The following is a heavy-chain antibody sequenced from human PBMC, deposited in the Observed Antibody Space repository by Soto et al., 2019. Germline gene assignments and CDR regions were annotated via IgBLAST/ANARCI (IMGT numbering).Heavy chain of an antibody. D-gene: IGHD4-17*01. Sequence: EVPLVESGGGLVQPGGSLRLSCAASGFTVSRNYMSWVRQVPGKGLEWVSVIYSGGDTYYPDSVKGRFTISRDNSKNTLYLQMNSLRAEDTALYYCARETTVGAFDIWGQGTMVTVSS. J-gene: IGHJ3*02. CDR1: GFTVSRNY. CDR3: ARETTVGAFDI. CDR2: IYSGGDT. V-gene: IGHV3-66*01.